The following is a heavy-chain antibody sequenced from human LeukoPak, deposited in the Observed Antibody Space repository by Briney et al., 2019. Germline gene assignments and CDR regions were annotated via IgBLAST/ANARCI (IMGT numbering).Heavy chain of an antibody. CDR2: IYYSGST. J-gene: IGHJ6*02. V-gene: IGHV4-59*01. D-gene: IGHD3-10*01. CDR3: RGVIITSGMDV. CDR1: GGSISSYY. Sequence: PSETLCLTCTVSGGSISSYYWSWIRQPPGKGLEWIGYIYYSGSTNYNPSLKSRVTISVDTSKNQFSLKLSSVTAADTAVYYCRGVIITSGMDVWGQGTTVTVSS.